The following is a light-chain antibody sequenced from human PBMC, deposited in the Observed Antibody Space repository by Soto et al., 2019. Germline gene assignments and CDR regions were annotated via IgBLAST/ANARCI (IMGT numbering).Light chain of an antibody. J-gene: IGKJ1*01. CDR3: QQYKDWPHT. Sequence: MTQSPATLSVSPLERATLSFRASQSVSDYLAWYQQRPGQAPRLLIFGASTRATGFPARFSGSGSGTEFTLTISSLQSEDFAVYYCQQYKDWPHTFGQGTKVDIK. CDR1: QSVSDY. CDR2: GAS. V-gene: IGKV3-15*01.